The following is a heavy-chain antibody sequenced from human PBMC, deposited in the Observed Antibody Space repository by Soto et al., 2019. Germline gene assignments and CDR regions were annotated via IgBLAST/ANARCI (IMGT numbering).Heavy chain of an antibody. CDR2: ISSSSNTI. Sequence: GGSLRLSCAASGFAFSRYSVNWVRQAPGKGLEWISYISSSSNTIYTADSVKGRFTISRDNVKGSLYLQMTSLRDEDTAVYYCARNIADEHYYMDVWGQGTTVTVSS. D-gene: IGHD3-10*01. CDR1: GFAFSRYS. CDR3: ARNIADEHYYMDV. V-gene: IGHV3-48*02. J-gene: IGHJ6*02.